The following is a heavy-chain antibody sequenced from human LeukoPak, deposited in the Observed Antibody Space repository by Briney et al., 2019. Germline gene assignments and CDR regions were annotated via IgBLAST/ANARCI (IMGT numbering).Heavy chain of an antibody. Sequence: PGRSLRLSCAASGFTFSRYGMHWVRQAPGKGLEWVAVISYGGSNKIYADSVKGRFTISRDNSKNTLYLQMNSLRPEDAAVYYCAKERATETRRLDYWGQGTLVTVSS. J-gene: IGHJ4*02. CDR2: ISYGGSNK. CDR1: GFTFSRYG. V-gene: IGHV3-30*18. CDR3: AKERATETRRLDY.